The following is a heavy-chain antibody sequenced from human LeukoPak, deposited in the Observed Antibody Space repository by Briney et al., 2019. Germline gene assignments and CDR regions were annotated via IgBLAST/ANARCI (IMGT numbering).Heavy chain of an antibody. CDR2: IYTSGSA. CDR3: AREKIAYYDNSGRGWFDP. CDR1: GGSISSGSYS. V-gene: IGHV4-61*02. D-gene: IGHD3-22*01. Sequence: SETLSLTCTVSGGSISSGSYSGSWIRQPAGKGLEWIGRIYTSGSATYNPSLTSRVTISVDTSKKQFSLKLSSVTAADTAVYYCAREKIAYYDNSGRGWFDPWGQGTLVTVSS. J-gene: IGHJ5*02.